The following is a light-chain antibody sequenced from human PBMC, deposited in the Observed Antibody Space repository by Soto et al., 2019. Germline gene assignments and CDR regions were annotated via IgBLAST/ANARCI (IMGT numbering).Light chain of an antibody. CDR2: EGS. CDR1: SSDVGSYNL. V-gene: IGLV2-23*01. J-gene: IGLJ1*01. Sequence: QSVLTQPASVSGSPGQSITISCTGTSSDVGSYNLVSWNQQHPGKAPKLMIYEGSKRPSGVSNRFSGSKSGNTASLTISGLQAEDEADYYCCSYAGSSGYVFGTGTKLTV. CDR3: CSYAGSSGYV.